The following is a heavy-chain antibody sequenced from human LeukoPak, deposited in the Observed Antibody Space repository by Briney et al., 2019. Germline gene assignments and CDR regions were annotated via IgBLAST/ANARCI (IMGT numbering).Heavy chain of an antibody. CDR2: ISYDGSNK. Sequence: GRSLRLSCAASGFTFSSYAMHWVRQAPGKGLEWVAVISYDGSNKYYADSVKGRFTISRDNSKNTLYLQMNSLRAEDTAVYYCAREFWGYCSGGSCPDGMDVWGKETTVTVSS. V-gene: IGHV3-30*04. D-gene: IGHD2-15*01. CDR3: AREFWGYCSGGSCPDGMDV. CDR1: GFTFSSYA. J-gene: IGHJ6*04.